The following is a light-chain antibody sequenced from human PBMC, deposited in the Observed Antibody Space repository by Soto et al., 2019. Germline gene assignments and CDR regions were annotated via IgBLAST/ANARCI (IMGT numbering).Light chain of an antibody. CDR2: DVS. J-gene: IGLJ2*01. CDR3: SSYTSSSIS. V-gene: IGLV2-14*01. Sequence: QSALTQPASVSGSPGQSITISCTGTSSDVGDYNYVSWYQQHPGKAPKLMIYDVSNRPSGVSNRFSGSKSGNTASLTISGLQAEDEADYYCSSYTSSSISFGGGTKVTVL. CDR1: SSDVGDYNY.